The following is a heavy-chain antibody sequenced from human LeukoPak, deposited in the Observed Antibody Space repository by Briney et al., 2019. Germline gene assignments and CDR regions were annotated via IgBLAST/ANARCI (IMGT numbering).Heavy chain of an antibody. Sequence: SETLSLTCTVSGASIRSGDYYWSWIRQPPGKGLEWIGSIYYSGSTYYNPSLKSRVTISVDTSKNQFSLKLSSVTAADTAVYYCASLGYGGSGSSWGQGTLVTVSS. CDR3: ASLGYGGSGSS. V-gene: IGHV4-39*01. CDR1: GASIRSGDYY. D-gene: IGHD3-10*01. J-gene: IGHJ4*02. CDR2: IYYSGST.